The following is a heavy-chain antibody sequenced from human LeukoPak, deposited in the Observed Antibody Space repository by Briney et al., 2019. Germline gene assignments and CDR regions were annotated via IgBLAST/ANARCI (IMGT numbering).Heavy chain of an antibody. CDR1: GYTFTSYG. J-gene: IGHJ4*02. Sequence: ASVKVSCKASGYTFTSYGIIWVRQAPGQGLEWMGWISAYNGNTNYAQKLQGRVTMTTDTSTSTAYMELRSLRSDDTAVYYCARITTYSSGWYYFDYWGQGTLVTVSS. CDR3: ARITTYSSGWYYFDY. V-gene: IGHV1-18*01. CDR2: ISAYNGNT. D-gene: IGHD6-19*01.